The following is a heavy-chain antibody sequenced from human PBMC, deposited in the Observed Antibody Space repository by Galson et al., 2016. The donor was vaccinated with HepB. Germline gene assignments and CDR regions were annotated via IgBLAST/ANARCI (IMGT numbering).Heavy chain of an antibody. Sequence: SLRLSCAASGFIFNTYTMNWVRQAPGKGLEWVSYISDGGDTVHYADPVQGRFTIPRDNANNSLYLQMSSLRAEDTAVYYCARGGSPTWEWLYGSWGQGTLVTVSS. CDR1: GFIFNTYT. CDR3: ARGGSPTWEWLYGS. D-gene: IGHD2/OR15-2a*01. J-gene: IGHJ5*02. V-gene: IGHV3-48*01. CDR2: ISDGGDTV.